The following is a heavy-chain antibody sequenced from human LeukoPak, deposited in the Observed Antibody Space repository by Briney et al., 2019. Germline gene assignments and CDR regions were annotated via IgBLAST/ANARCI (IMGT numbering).Heavy chain of an antibody. V-gene: IGHV3-7*01. J-gene: IGHJ6*04. CDR3: ATRYCSIAACRASSYKCMDD. Sequence: GGTLRLSCAASGFTFSDNWMTWVRQAPGKGLEWVANINQDGGGRYYVDSVQGRFIISRDNAQNSVHLQMNSLRAEDTAVYYCATRYCSIAACRASSYKCMDDWGKGTAVIVSS. D-gene: IGHD2-2*01. CDR1: GFTFSDNW. CDR2: INQDGGGR.